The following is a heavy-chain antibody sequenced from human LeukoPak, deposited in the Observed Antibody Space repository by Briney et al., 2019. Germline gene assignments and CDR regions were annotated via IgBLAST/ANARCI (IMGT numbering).Heavy chain of an antibody. CDR1: GGSISSSSYY. V-gene: IGHV4-39*01. CDR3: ARNTRRGCRFDY. J-gene: IGHJ4*02. CDR2: IYYSGST. D-gene: IGHD5-18*01. Sequence: SETLSLTCTVSGGSISSSSYYWGWIRQPPGKGLEWIGSIYYSGSTYYNPSLKSRVTISVDTSKNQFSLKLSSVTAADTAVYYCARNTRRGCRFDYWGQGTLVTVSS.